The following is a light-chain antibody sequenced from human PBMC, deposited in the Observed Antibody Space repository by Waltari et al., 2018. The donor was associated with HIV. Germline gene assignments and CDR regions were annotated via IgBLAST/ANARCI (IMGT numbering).Light chain of an antibody. V-gene: IGLV2-14*01. J-gene: IGLJ2*01. Sequence: QSALTQPASVSGSPGQSITVSCPGTSSDVGSYNYVSWYQQTPGPAPKLVIYEVSNLPSGISYRFSGSKSGNTASLTISGLQTEDEGDYYCSSFTTSNSLLFGGGTKVTVL. CDR3: SSFTTSNSLL. CDR1: SSDVGSYNY. CDR2: EVS.